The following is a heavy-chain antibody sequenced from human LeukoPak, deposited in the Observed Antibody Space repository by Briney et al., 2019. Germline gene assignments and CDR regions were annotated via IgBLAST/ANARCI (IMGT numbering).Heavy chain of an antibody. CDR2: IYSGGST. J-gene: IGHJ4*02. V-gene: IGHV3-53*01. D-gene: IGHD2-21*01. Sequence: GGSLRLSCAASGFTVSSSYMNWVRQAPGKGLEWISVIYSGGSTYYADSVKGRFTISRDNPKNTLYLQMNTLRAEDTAVYYCARVGDGSGYWGQGTLVTVSS. CDR1: GFTVSSSY. CDR3: ARVGDGSGY.